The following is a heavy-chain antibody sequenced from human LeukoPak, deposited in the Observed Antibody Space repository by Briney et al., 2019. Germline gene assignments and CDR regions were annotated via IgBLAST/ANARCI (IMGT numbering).Heavy chain of an antibody. CDR2: IYTTGGT. D-gene: IGHD2-21*02. V-gene: IGHV4-4*07. CDR3: ARNLGGDDYYFYGMDV. CDR1: GGSMSGYY. J-gene: IGHJ6*02. Sequence: SETLSLTCTASGGSMSGYYWNWIRQPAGKGLEWIGRIYTTGGTNSNPSLKSRLIMSVDTSTNQFSLKMRFVTAADTAVYYCARNLGGDDYYFYGMDVWGQGTTVTVSS.